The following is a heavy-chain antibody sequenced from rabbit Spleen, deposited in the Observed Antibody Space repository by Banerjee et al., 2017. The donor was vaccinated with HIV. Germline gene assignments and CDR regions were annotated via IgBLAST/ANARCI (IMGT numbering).Heavy chain of an antibody. Sequence: QSLEESGGDLVKPGASLTLTCTASGVSFSSNHYMCWVRQAPGKGLEWIACIEGGSSAFSYFASWAKGRFTCSKTSSTTVTLQLSSLTAADTATYFCARDLTGVIGWNFGWWGQGTLVTVS. CDR2: IEGGSSAFS. V-gene: IGHV1S40*01. CDR3: ARDLTGVIGWNFGW. CDR1: GVSFSSNHY. D-gene: IGHD4-1*01. J-gene: IGHJ3*01.